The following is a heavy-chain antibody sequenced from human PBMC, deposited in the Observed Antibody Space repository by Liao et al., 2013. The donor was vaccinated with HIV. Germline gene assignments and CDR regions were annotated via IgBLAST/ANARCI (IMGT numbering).Heavy chain of an antibody. V-gene: IGHV4-4*07. Sequence: QVQLQESGPGLVKPSETLSLTCNVSGNSISDYYWSWIRQPAGKGLEWIGRIYNSGNTNYNPSLKSRVTISLDTSNNKFSLELRSVTAADTAVYYCARTDQYYDFWNGYENWFDPWGQGTLVTVSS. J-gene: IGHJ5*02. CDR2: IYNSGNT. D-gene: IGHD3-3*01. CDR3: ARTDQYYDFWNGYENWFDP. CDR1: GNSISDYY.